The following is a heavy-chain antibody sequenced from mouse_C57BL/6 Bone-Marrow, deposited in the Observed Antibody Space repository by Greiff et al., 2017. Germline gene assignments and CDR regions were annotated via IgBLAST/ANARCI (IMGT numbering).Heavy chain of an antibody. CDR1: GFNIKDDC. CDR2: IDPENGDT. J-gene: IGHJ2*01. CDR3: TTYGLFDY. V-gene: IGHV14-4*01. D-gene: IGHD1-1*02. Sequence: VQLQQSGAELVRPGASVKLSCTASGFNIKDDCMHWVKQRPEQGLEWIGWIDPENGDTEYASKFQGKATITADTSSNTAHLQLSSLTSEDTAVYYCTTYGLFDYWGQGTTLTVSS.